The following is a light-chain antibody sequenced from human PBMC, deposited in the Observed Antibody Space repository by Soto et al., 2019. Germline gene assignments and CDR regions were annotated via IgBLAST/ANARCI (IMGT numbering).Light chain of an antibody. CDR2: GAS. J-gene: IGKJ1*01. CDR1: QTVSSSY. Sequence: ETVLTQSPGTLSLSPGERATLSCRASQTVSSSYLAWYQHKPVQAPRRLIYGASSRATGIPDRFSGSGSGTEFTLTISRLEPEDFAVYYCQQYCQQYGSSPPSWTFGQGTRVEIK. V-gene: IGKV3-20*01. CDR3: QQYCQQYGSSPPSWT.